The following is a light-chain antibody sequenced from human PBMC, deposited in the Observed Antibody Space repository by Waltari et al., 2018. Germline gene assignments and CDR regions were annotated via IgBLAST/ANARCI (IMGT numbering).Light chain of an antibody. Sequence: SYVLTQLSSMSVTPGQTARIVCGGRHIGHKAVHWYQRKAGQAPLLVLHDDDTRPSGIPDRFSGTNSGDTATLTISGVEAEDEADYFCQVWDSHTVVFGGGTNLTVL. CDR3: QVWDSHTVV. CDR2: DDD. V-gene: IGLV3-21*02. J-gene: IGLJ2*01. CDR1: HIGHKA.